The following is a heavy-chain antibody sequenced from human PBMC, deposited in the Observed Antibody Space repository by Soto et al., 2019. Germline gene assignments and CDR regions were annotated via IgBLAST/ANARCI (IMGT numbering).Heavy chain of an antibody. CDR2: IINTGGDT. V-gene: IGHV3-23*01. Sequence: GGSLRLSCAVSGLTFSRYAMSWVRQAPGKGLEWVSAIINTGGDTLYADSVKARFTISRDNFKNTLYLQMNSLRAEDAAIYYCAKASGESYPESRVFDQWGQGTRVTVSS. CDR3: AKASGESYPESRVFDQ. J-gene: IGHJ4*02. D-gene: IGHD1-26*01. CDR1: GLTFSRYA.